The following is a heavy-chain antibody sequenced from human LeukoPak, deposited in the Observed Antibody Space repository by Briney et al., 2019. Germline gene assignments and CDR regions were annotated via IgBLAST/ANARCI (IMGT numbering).Heavy chain of an antibody. D-gene: IGHD3-22*01. CDR1: GFTFSSNA. CDR2: ISGNGGST. V-gene: IGHV3-23*01. CDR3: AKRSSGYSFDY. Sequence: PGGSLRLSCAASGFTFSSNAMSWVRQAPGKGLEWLSAISGNGGSTYYADSVMGRFTISRDNSKNTLYLQMNSPRAEDTAVYYCAKRSSGYSFDYWGQGTLVTVSS. J-gene: IGHJ4*02.